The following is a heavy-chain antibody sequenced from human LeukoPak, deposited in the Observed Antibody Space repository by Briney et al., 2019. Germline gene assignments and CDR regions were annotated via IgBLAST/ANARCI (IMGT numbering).Heavy chain of an antibody. CDR3: ARDGSGSYYRSWFDP. D-gene: IGHD3-10*01. V-gene: IGHV1-69*04. CDR1: GGTFSSYA. CDR2: IIPTLGIA. Sequence: ASVKVSCKASGGTFSSYAISWVRQAPGQGLEWMGRIIPTLGIANYAQKFQGRVTITADKSTSTAYMELSSLRSEDTAVYYCARDGSGSYYRSWFDPWGQGTLVTVSS. J-gene: IGHJ5*02.